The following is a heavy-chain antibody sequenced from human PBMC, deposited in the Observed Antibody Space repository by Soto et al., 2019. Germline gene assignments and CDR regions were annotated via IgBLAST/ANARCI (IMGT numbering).Heavy chain of an antibody. Sequence: PSETLSLTCAVYGGSFSGYYWSWIRQPPGKGLEWIGEINHGRSTNYNPSLKSRVTISVDTSKNQFSLKLSSVTAADTAVYYCARGLEYSSVWGQGTLVTVSS. V-gene: IGHV4-34*01. CDR1: GGSFSGYY. J-gene: IGHJ4*02. D-gene: IGHD6-6*01. CDR3: ARGLEYSSV. CDR2: INHGRST.